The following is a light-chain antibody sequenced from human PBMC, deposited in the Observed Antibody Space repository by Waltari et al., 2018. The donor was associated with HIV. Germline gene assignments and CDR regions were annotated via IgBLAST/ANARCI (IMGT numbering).Light chain of an antibody. CDR2: KAS. CDR3: QQY. J-gene: IGKJ5*01. V-gene: IGKV1-5*03. CDR1: QSICSS. Sequence: DIQMTQSPSTLSASVGDSVTITCRASQSICSSLAWYQKKSGKAPKFLIDKASSLESGVPSRFSGSGYGTEFTLTISSLQPDDFATYYCQQYFGQGTRLEIK.